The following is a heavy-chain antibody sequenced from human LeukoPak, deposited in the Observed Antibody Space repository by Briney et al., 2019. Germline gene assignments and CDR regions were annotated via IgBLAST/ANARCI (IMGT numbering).Heavy chain of an antibody. Sequence: ASVKVSCKASGYTVTSYGISWVRQAPGQGLEWMGWISAYNGNTNYAQKIQGRVTMTTDTPPRTAYMELRSLSSDATAVYSCARAFPTTVDYGMDVWGQGTTVTVSS. J-gene: IGHJ6*02. CDR2: ISAYNGNT. CDR1: GYTVTSYG. V-gene: IGHV1-18*01. CDR3: ARAFPTTVDYGMDV. D-gene: IGHD4-23*01.